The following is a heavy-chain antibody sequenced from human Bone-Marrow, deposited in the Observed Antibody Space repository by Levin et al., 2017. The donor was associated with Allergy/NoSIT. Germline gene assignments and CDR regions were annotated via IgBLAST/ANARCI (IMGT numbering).Heavy chain of an antibody. CDR1: GFTVSSHY. CDR2: IYSGGST. D-gene: IGHD1-14*01. V-gene: IGHV3-53*01. J-gene: IGHJ4*02. Sequence: GESLKISCAASGFTVSSHYMSWVRQAPGKGLEWVSVIYSGGSTYYADSVKGRFTISRDNSKNTLYLQMNSLRAEDTAVYYCARDTGYWGQGTLVTVSS. CDR3: ARDTGY.